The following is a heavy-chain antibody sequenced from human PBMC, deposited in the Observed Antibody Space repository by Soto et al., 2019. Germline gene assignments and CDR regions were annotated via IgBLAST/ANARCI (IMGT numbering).Heavy chain of an antibody. J-gene: IGHJ5*02. V-gene: IGHV4-31*03. D-gene: IGHD3-10*01. CDR1: GGSISSGGYY. Sequence: QVQLQESGPGLVKPSQTLSLTCTVSGGSISSGGYYWSWIRQHPGKGLEWIGYIYYSGSTYYNPSRKSRVTISVDTSKNQFSLKLSSVTAADTAVYYCARGWRLWFGEDNWFDPWGQGTLVTVSS. CDR2: IYYSGST. CDR3: ARGWRLWFGEDNWFDP.